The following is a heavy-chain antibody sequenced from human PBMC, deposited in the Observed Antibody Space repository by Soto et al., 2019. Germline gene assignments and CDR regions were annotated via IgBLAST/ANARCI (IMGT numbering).Heavy chain of an antibody. J-gene: IGHJ6*02. V-gene: IGHV3-30*18. CDR2: ISYDGSNK. Sequence: TGGSLRLSCTASGFTFSSYGMHWVRQAPGKGLEWVAVISYDGSNKYYADSVKGRFTISRDNSKNTLYLQMNSLRAEDTAVYYCAKDGPYYDFWSGLGWEYYYYGMDVWGQGTTVTVSS. D-gene: IGHD3-3*01. CDR1: GFTFSSYG. CDR3: AKDGPYYDFWSGLGWEYYYYGMDV.